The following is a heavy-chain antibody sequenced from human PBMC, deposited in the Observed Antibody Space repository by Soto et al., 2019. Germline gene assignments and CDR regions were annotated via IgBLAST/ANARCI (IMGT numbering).Heavy chain of an antibody. J-gene: IGHJ4*02. CDR1: GFTFSSYG. D-gene: IGHD4-17*01. CDR3: ARGATPVTTAAETFDY. CDR2: IWYDGSNK. Sequence: QVQLVESGGGVVQPGRSLRLSCAASGFTFSSYGMHWVRQAPGKGLEWVAVIWYDGSNKYYADSVKGRFTISRDNSKNXLYLPMNSLRAEDTAVYYWARGATPVTTAAETFDYWGQGTLVTVSS. V-gene: IGHV3-33*01.